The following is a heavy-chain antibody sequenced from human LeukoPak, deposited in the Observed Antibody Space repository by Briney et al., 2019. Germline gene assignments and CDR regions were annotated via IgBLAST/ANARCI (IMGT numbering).Heavy chain of an antibody. CDR2: INPSGGST. D-gene: IGHD5-18*01. CDR1: GYTFTSYY. CDR3: ARRGYDAFDI. J-gene: IGHJ3*02. V-gene: IGHV1-46*01. Sequence: ASVKASCKASGYTFTSYYMHWVRQAPGQGLEWMGIINPSGGSTSYAQKFQGRVTMTRDMSTSTAYMELSRLRSDDTAVYYRARRGYDAFDIWGQGTMVTVSS.